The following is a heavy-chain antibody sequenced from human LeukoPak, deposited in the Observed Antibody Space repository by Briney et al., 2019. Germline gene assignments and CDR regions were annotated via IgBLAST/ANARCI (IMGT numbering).Heavy chain of an antibody. CDR2: IRNKANSYTT. CDR1: GFTFSSYS. J-gene: IGHJ6*02. V-gene: IGHV3-72*01. CDR3: ARGTRTTATTYGMDV. Sequence: PGGSLRLSCAASGFTFSSYSMNWVRQAPGKGLEWVGRIRNKANSYTTEYAASVRGRFTISREDSKNSVYLQMNSLKTEDTAVYYCARGTRTTATTYGMDVWGQGTTVTVSS. D-gene: IGHD1-1*01.